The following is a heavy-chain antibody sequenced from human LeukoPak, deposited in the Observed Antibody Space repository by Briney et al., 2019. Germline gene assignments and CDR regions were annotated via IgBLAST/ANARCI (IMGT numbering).Heavy chain of an antibody. CDR1: GFTFSSYW. V-gene: IGHV3-7*04. J-gene: IGHJ4*02. CDR3: ARAGEGYYLDY. CDR2: IKQDGSEK. D-gene: IGHD3-16*01. Sequence: GGSLRLSCAASGFTFSSYWMCWVRQAPGKGLEWVANIKQDGSEKYYVDSVKGRFTISRGNAKNSLYLQMNSLRAEDTAVYYCARAGEGYYLDYWGQGTLVTVSS.